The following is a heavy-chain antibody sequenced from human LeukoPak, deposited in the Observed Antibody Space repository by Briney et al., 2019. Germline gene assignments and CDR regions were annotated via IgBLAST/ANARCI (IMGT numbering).Heavy chain of an antibody. CDR3: ARVGIAVAGTIVWFDP. Sequence: PSQTLSLHCTVSGGSISSGDYYWSWISQPPGKGLEWFGYIYYSGSTYYNPSLKSRVTISVDTSKNQFSLKLSSVTAADTAVYYCARVGIAVAGTIVWFDPWGQGTLVTVSS. V-gene: IGHV4-30-4*01. J-gene: IGHJ5*02. CDR1: GGSISSGDYY. D-gene: IGHD6-19*01. CDR2: IYYSGST.